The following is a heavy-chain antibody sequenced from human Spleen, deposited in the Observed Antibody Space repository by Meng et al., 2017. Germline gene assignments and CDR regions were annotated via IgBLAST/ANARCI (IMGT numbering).Heavy chain of an antibody. D-gene: IGHD4-11*01. V-gene: IGHV6-1*01. Sequence: VQPPQSGPGLVQPSQTLSVTCAITGDSVSSNIGAWNWIRQSPSRGLEWLGRTYYRSKWYNEYAVSVKSRIAINPDTSKNQLSLQLSSVTAADSAVYYCARGPTTMAHDFDYWGQGTLVTVSS. J-gene: IGHJ4*02. CDR2: TYYRSKWYN. CDR3: ARGPTTMAHDFDY. CDR1: GDSVSSNIGA.